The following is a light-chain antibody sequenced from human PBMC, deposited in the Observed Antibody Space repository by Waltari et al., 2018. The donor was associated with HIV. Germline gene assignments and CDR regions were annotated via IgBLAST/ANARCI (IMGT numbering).Light chain of an antibody. CDR1: SPNIGSNR. Sequence: QSVLTQPPSVSAAPGQKVTISCSGSSPNIGSNRVFWYQQLPGTAPKLLIYDHTKRPSGIPDRFSGSKSGTLATLGITGLQTGDEADYYCGTWDSSLSAVLFGGGTKLTVL. CDR2: DHT. CDR3: GTWDSSLSAVL. J-gene: IGLJ2*01. V-gene: IGLV1-51*01.